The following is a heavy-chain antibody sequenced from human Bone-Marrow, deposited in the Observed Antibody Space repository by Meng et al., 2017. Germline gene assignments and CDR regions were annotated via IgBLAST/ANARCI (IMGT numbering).Heavy chain of an antibody. V-gene: IGHV3-15*01. D-gene: IGHD3-10*01. CDR1: GFTFSNAW. CDR3: ARDVLLWFGDHPDY. CDR2: IKSKTDGGTT. J-gene: IGHJ4*02. Sequence: GESLKISCAASGFTFSNAWMSWVRQAPGKGLEWVGRIKSKTDGGTTDYAAPVKGRFTISRDNSKNTLYLQMNSLRAEDTAVYYCARDVLLWFGDHPDYWGQGTLVTVSS.